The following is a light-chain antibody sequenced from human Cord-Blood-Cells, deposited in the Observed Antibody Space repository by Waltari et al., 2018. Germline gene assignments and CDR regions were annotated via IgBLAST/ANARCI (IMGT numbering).Light chain of an antibody. CDR3: QQYNNWPPWT. CDR1: QSVSSN. Sequence: EIVMTQSPATLSVSPGERATLSCRASQSVSSNLAWYQHKPGQDPRLLIYGASTRATVIPARFSGSGSGTEFTLTISSLQSEDFAVYYCQQYNNWPPWTFGQGTKVEIK. J-gene: IGKJ1*01. CDR2: GAS. V-gene: IGKV3-15*01.